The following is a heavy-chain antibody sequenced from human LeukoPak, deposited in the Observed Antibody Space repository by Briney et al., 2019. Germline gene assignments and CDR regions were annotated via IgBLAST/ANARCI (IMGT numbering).Heavy chain of an antibody. CDR2: INPLSGGT. CDR1: GYTFTDYY. CDR3: VREIRAISVTTD. Sequence: ASVKVSCKASGYTFTDYYIQWVRQAPGQRLEWMGWINPLSGGTNYAQKFQGRVSMTRDTSISTAYMELSRLRSDDTAMYYCVREIRAISVTTDWGQGTLVTVSS. V-gene: IGHV1-2*02. D-gene: IGHD4-17*01. J-gene: IGHJ4*02.